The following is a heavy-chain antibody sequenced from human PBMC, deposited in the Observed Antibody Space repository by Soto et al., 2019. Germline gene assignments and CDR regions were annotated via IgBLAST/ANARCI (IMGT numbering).Heavy chain of an antibody. CDR1: GFTFSPYW. CDR2: ITGDGSST. CDR3: VSSSFPYYFDT. D-gene: IGHD2-2*01. Sequence: EVQLVESGGGLVQPGGSLRLSCAAAGFTFSPYWMHWVRQAPGKGLMWVSCITGDGSSTTYADSVEGRFTISRDNAKNTVYLQMNSLRSEDTAVNYCVSSSFPYYFDTWGQGNVVTVSS. J-gene: IGHJ4*02. V-gene: IGHV3-74*01.